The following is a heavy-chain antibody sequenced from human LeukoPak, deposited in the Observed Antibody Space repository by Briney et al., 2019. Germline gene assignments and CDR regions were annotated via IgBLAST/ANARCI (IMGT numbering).Heavy chain of an antibody. V-gene: IGHV1-18*01. CDR2: ISAHNGNT. J-gene: IGHJ4*02. CDR1: GGTFSSYA. CDR3: GTLLSNGPFDY. Sequence: ASVKVSCKASGGTFSSYAISWVRQAPGQGLEWMGWISAHNGNTNYEEKVQGRVTMTTDTPTSTAYMELSGLRSDDTAVYYCGTLLSNGPFDYWGQGSLVTVSS.